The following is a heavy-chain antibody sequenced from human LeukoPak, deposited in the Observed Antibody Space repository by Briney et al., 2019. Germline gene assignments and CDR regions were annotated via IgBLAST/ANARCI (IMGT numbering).Heavy chain of an antibody. CDR2: ISSLSGTI. CDR1: GFTFSSNS. D-gene: IGHD3-16*01. CDR3: VRDQGGAVSY. Sequence: GGSLRLSCAASGFTFSSNSMNWVRQAPGKGLEWVSYISSLSGTIYYADSVKGRFIISRDNAQNSLFLQMNSLRAEDTAVYYCVRDQGGAVSYWGQGTLVTVSS. V-gene: IGHV3-48*01. J-gene: IGHJ4*02.